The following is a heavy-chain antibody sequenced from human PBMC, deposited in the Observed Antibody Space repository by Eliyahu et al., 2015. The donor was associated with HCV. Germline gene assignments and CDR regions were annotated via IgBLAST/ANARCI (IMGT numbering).Heavy chain of an antibody. Sequence: QVQLQESGPGLVKPSETLSLTCTVSGCSISNHYWSWIRQTPGKGLEWIGDIYYSGSTNYNPSLKSRVTISVDTSNNQFSLKLTSVTTADTAVYYCARALYTRAPDWFDSWGQGTLVTVSS. CDR2: IYYSGST. CDR1: GCSISNHY. V-gene: IGHV4-59*11. J-gene: IGHJ5*01. CDR3: ARALYTRAPDWFDS. D-gene: IGHD6-13*01.